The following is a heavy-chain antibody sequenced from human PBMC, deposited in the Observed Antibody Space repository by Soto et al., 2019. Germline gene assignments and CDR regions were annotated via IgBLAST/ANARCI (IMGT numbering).Heavy chain of an antibody. J-gene: IGHJ4*02. V-gene: IGHV3-53*02. CDR1: GFTVSGNY. CDR3: ASRRGSSYGPPDN. CDR2: IYNGDIS. D-gene: IGHD5-18*01. Sequence: EVQLVETGGGLIQPGGSLRLSCAASGFTVSGNYMTWIRQAPGKGLEWVSVIYNGDISYYADSVKGRFTISRDNSNNTLSLQMNSLRVEDTAVYYWASRRGSSYGPPDNWGQGTLVTVSA.